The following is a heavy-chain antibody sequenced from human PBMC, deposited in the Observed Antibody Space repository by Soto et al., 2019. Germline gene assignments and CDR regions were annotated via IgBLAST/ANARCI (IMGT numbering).Heavy chain of an antibody. CDR1: GYTFASYD. CDR2: MNPNSGNT. V-gene: IGHV1-8*01. CDR3: ARGPVLVVTAIWHFDL. D-gene: IGHD2-21*02. J-gene: IGHJ2*01. Sequence: ASVKVSCKASGYTFASYDINWVRQATGQGLEWMGWMNPNSGNTGYAQKFQGRVTMTRNTSISTAYMELSSLRSEDTAVYYCARGPVLVVTAIWHFDLWGRGTLVTVSS.